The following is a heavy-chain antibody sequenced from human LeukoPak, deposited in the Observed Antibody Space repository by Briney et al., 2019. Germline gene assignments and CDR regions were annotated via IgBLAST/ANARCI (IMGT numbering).Heavy chain of an antibody. CDR1: GGSISSYY. V-gene: IGHV4-59*01. Sequence: TSETLSLTCTVSGGSISSYYWSWIRQPPGKGLQWIGNIYYSGSTNYNPSLKSRVTISVDTSKNQFSVKLSSVTAADTAVYYCARDLTDSGNYYDAFDIWGQGTMVTVSS. J-gene: IGHJ3*02. CDR2: IYYSGST. CDR3: ARDLTDSGNYYDAFDI. D-gene: IGHD1-26*01.